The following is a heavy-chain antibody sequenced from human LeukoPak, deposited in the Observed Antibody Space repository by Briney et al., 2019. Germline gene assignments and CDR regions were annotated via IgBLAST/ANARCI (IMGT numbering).Heavy chain of an antibody. V-gene: IGHV4-39*07. D-gene: IGHD1-26*01. CDR3: AREAVGVSNAFDI. Sequence: SSETLSLTCTVSGGSISSSSYYWGWIRQPPGKGLEWIGSIYYSGSTYYNPSLKSRVTISVDTSKNQFSLKLSSVTAADTAVYYCAREAVGVSNAFDIWGQGTMVTVSS. J-gene: IGHJ3*02. CDR1: GGSISSSSYY. CDR2: IYYSGST.